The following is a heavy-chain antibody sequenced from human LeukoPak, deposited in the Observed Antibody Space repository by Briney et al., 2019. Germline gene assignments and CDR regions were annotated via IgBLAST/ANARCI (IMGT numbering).Heavy chain of an antibody. D-gene: IGHD4-23*01. CDR3: ARDSYTVVTPGGINYYYYYMDV. Sequence: DPGGSLRLSCAASGFTVSSNYMSWVRQAPGKGLEWVSVIYSGGSTYYADSVKGRFTISRDNSKNTLYLQMNSLRAEDTAVYYCARDSYTVVTPGGINYYYYYMDVWGKGTTVTVSS. CDR2: IYSGGST. V-gene: IGHV3-66*01. J-gene: IGHJ6*03. CDR1: GFTVSSNY.